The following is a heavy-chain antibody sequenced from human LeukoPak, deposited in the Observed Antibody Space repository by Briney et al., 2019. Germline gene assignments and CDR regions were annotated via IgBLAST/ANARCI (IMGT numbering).Heavy chain of an antibody. D-gene: IGHD3-10*01. CDR1: GFTFSSYW. J-gene: IGHJ4*02. CDR3: ASAPYGSGTFLDY. V-gene: IGHV3-7*02. CDR2: IKQDGSEK. Sequence: GGSLRLSCAASGFTFSSYWMSWVRQAPGKGLEWVANIKQDGSEKYYVDSVKGRFTISRDNSKNTLYLQMNSLRAEDTAVYYCASAPYGSGTFLDYWGQGALVTVSS.